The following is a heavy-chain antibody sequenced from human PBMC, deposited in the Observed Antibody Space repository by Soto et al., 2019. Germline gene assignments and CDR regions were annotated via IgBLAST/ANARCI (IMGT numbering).Heavy chain of an antibody. D-gene: IGHD6-13*01. V-gene: IGHV3-30-3*01. Sequence: QVQLVESGGGVVQPGRSLRLSCAASGFTFSSYAMHWVRQAPGKGLEWVAVISYDGSNKYYADAVKGRFTISRDNAKSTLYLQMNSLRAEDTAVYYCARQDSSSWYGSSDYYYGMDVWGQGTTVTVSS. J-gene: IGHJ6*02. CDR1: GFTFSSYA. CDR3: ARQDSSSWYGSSDYYYGMDV. CDR2: ISYDGSNK.